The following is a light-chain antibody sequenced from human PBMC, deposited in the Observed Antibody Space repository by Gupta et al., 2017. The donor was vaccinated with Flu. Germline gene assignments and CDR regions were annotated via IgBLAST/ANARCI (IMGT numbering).Light chain of an antibody. CDR3: NALDISGNHHVV. V-gene: IGLV3-19*01. Sequence: QTVRCTCQGDSVRRYDGSGYQQKAEQAPHLILYAKDKRPTGIPERVSGSSSGNTAALTITGAQAADEADYYCNALDISGNHHVVFGGGTKLTDL. J-gene: IGLJ3*02. CDR1: SVRRYD. CDR2: AKD.